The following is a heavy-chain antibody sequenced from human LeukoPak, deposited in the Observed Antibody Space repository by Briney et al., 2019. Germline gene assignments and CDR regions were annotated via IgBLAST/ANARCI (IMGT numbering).Heavy chain of an antibody. CDR3: ARGTIVLMVYATVGWFDP. Sequence: ASVKVSCKASGYTSTSYYMHWVRQAPGQGLEWMGIINPSGGSTSYAQKFQGRVTMIRDMSTSTVYMELSSLRSEDTAVYYCARGTIVLMVYATVGWFDPWGQGTLVTVSS. CDR1: GYTSTSYY. CDR2: INPSGGST. V-gene: IGHV1-46*01. J-gene: IGHJ5*02. D-gene: IGHD2-8*01.